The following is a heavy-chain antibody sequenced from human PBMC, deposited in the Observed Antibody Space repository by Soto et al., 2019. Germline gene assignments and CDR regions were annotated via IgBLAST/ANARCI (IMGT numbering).Heavy chain of an antibody. Sequence: GXSVKVSCKASVYTFTSYDINWVRQATGQGLEWMGWMNPNSGNTGYAQKFQGRVTMTRNTSISTAYMELSSLRSEDTAVYYCARGIVVVPAARDYYGMDVWGQGTTVTVSS. D-gene: IGHD2-2*01. CDR1: VYTFTSYD. CDR2: MNPNSGNT. J-gene: IGHJ6*02. V-gene: IGHV1-8*01. CDR3: ARGIVVVPAARDYYGMDV.